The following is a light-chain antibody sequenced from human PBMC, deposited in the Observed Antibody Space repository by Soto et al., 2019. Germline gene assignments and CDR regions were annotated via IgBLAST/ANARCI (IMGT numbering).Light chain of an antibody. V-gene: IGKV3-15*01. Sequence: EIVMTKSPATLSVSPAERATLSCRASQSVYSYLAWYQQKPGKAPRFLIYGASTRASGIPARFSGSGSGTEFTLTISSLQSEDFAVYYCQQYDNWPLTFGGGTKVDIK. CDR3: QQYDNWPLT. CDR1: QSVYSY. CDR2: GAS. J-gene: IGKJ4*01.